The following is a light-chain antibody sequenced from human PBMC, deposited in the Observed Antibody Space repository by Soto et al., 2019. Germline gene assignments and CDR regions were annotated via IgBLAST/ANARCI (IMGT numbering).Light chain of an antibody. CDR1: SSNIGAGYD. CDR3: QSYDSSLSGSWV. CDR2: GNS. V-gene: IGLV1-40*01. Sequence: QSVLTQPPSVSGAPGQRVSLSCTGSSSNIGAGYDVHWYQQLPGTAHKLLIYGNSNRPSGVPDRFSGSKSGTSASLAITGLQAEDEADYYCQSYDSSLSGSWVFGGGTKLTVL. J-gene: IGLJ2*01.